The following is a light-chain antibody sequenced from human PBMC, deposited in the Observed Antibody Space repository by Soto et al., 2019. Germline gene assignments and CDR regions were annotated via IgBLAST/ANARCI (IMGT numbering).Light chain of an antibody. V-gene: IGKV3-20*01. CDR2: GAS. CDR1: QSVSSSY. J-gene: IGKJ3*01. CDR3: RQYGSPPFT. Sequence: EIVLTQSPGTLSLSPGERAALSCRASQSVSSSYLAWYQQKPGQAPRLLIYGASSRATGITDRFSGSGSGTDFMLTIGRLEPEDFAVYYCRQYGSPPFTFGPGTKVDIK.